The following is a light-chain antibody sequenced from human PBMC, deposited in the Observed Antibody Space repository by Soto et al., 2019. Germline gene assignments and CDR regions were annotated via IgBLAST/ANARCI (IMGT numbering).Light chain of an antibody. V-gene: IGLV6-57*01. CDR3: QSYDATNQV. J-gene: IGLJ3*02. Sequence: NFMLTQPHSVSESPGKTVTISCTRSSGSIASNYVQWYQQRPGSSPTTVIYEDNQRPSGVPDRFSGSIDSSSNSASLTISGLETEDEAGYYCQSYDATNQVFGGGTQLTVL. CDR1: SGSIASNY. CDR2: EDN.